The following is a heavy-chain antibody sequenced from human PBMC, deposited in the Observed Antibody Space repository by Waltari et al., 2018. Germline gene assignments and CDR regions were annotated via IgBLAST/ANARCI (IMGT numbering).Heavy chain of an antibody. CDR1: GFSLSTSGMR. Sequence: QVTLKESGPALVKPTQTLTLTCTFSGFSLSTSGMRVRWIRQPPGKALEWLARIDWDDDKFYSTSLKTRLTISKDTSKNQVVLTMTNMDPVDTATYYCARAEGTEAGHFDYWGQGTLVTVSS. CDR3: ARAEGTEAGHFDY. D-gene: IGHD1-1*01. CDR2: IDWDDDK. V-gene: IGHV2-70*04. J-gene: IGHJ4*02.